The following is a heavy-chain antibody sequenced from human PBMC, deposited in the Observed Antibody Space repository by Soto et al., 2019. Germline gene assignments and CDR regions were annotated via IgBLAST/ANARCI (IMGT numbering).Heavy chain of an antibody. CDR1: GGSFSGYY. CDR3: AGERGADRRFEY. D-gene: IGHD6-6*01. Sequence: SETLSLTCAVYGGSFSGYYRSWIRQPPGKGLEWIGEINHSGSTNYNPSLKSRVTISVDTSKNQFSLKLSSVTAADTAVYYCAGERGADRRFEYWGQGTLVTVSS. CDR2: INHSGST. J-gene: IGHJ4*02. V-gene: IGHV4-34*01.